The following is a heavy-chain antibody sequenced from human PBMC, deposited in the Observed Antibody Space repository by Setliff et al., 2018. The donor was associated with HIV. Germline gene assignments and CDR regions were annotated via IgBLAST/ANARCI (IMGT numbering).Heavy chain of an antibody. CDR3: ARGLPDCSGGNCYPYRFDY. D-gene: IGHD2-15*01. V-gene: IGHV1-8*02. Sequence: GASVKVSCKASGGTFSSYDINWVRQATGQGLEWMGWMNPNIGKTAYAQKFQGRVTMTRSTSISTAYMELSSLRSDDTAVYYCARGLPDCSGGNCYPYRFDYWGQGTLVTVSS. J-gene: IGHJ4*02. CDR2: MNPNIGKT. CDR1: GGTFSSYD.